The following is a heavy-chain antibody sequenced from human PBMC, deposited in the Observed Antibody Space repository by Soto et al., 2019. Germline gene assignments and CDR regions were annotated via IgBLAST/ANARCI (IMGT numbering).Heavy chain of an antibody. V-gene: IGHV4-31*02. Sequence: PSETLSLTCTVSGGSISSGSYYWSWIRQHPGKGLEWIGYIYYSGSTYYNPSLKSRVTISVDTSKNQFSLKLSSVTAADTAVYYCARGGYCSSTSCYSPDSRWFDPWGQGTLVTVSS. CDR1: GGSISSGSYY. D-gene: IGHD2-2*02. CDR3: ARGGYCSSTSCYSPDSRWFDP. J-gene: IGHJ5*02. CDR2: IYYSGST.